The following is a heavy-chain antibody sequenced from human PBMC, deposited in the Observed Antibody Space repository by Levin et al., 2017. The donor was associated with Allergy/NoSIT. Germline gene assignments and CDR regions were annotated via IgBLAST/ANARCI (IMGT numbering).Heavy chain of an antibody. V-gene: IGHV4-34*01. CDR3: ARGGGYNWKHDNWFDP. CDR1: GGSIRGYY. J-gene: IGHJ5*02. D-gene: IGHD1-20*01. Sequence: SQTLSLTCGVYGGSIRGYYWSWIRQPPGKGLEWIGEINDSGSTNYNPSLKSRVTISLDTSKNQLSLRLTSVTAADTAVYYCARGGGYNWKHDNWFDPWGQGTLVTVSS. CDR2: INDSGST.